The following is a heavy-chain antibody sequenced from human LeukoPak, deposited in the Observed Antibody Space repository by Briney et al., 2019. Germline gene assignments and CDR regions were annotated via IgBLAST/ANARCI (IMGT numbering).Heavy chain of an antibody. CDR3: ARDPDYYDSSGPGY. CDR1: GFTFSSYG. Sequence: GGSLRLSCAASGFTFSSYGINWVRQAPGKGLEWVSSISSSSSYIYYADSVKGRFTISRDNAKNSLYLQMNSLRAEDTAVYYCARDPDYYDSSGPGYWGQGTLVTVSS. CDR2: ISSSSSYI. J-gene: IGHJ4*02. V-gene: IGHV3-21*01. D-gene: IGHD3-22*01.